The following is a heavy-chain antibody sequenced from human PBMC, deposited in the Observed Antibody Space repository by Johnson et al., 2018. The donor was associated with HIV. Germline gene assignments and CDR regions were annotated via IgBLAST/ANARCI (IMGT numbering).Heavy chain of an antibody. J-gene: IGHJ3*02. CDR2: IYSGGST. Sequence: VQLVESGGGVVQPGRSLRLSCAASGFTFSSYAMHWVRQAPGKGLEWVAVIYSGGSTYNADSVKGRFTISRDNSKNMLYLQMNSLRAEDTAVYYCASVDGSGYHYDAFDIWGQGTMVTVSS. V-gene: IGHV3-30*14. D-gene: IGHD3-22*01. CDR1: GFTFSSYA. CDR3: ASVDGSGYHYDAFDI.